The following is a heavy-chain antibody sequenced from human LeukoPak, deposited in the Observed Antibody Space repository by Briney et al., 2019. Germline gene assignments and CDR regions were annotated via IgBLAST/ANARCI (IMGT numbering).Heavy chain of an antibody. CDR3: ARVSAAMGWFDP. J-gene: IGHJ5*02. CDR1: GGSISSGSYY. CDR2: IYYSGST. V-gene: IGHV4-39*07. D-gene: IGHD2-2*01. Sequence: PSETLSLTCTVSGGSISSGSYYWSWIRQPAGKGLEWIGSIYYSGSTYYNPSLKSRVTISVDTSKNQLSLKLSSVTAADTAVYYCARVSAAMGWFDPWGQGTLVTVSS.